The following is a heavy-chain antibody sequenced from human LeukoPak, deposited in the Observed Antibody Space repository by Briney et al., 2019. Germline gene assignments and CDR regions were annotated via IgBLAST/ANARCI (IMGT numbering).Heavy chain of an antibody. J-gene: IGHJ6*03. Sequence: SETLSLTCTGSGGSISSYYWSWIRQPAGKGRECIGRIYTSESTNYHPSLRSRVTISVDTSKNEFSVKLSSGTAADTAVYYWARDVPHRSYYSYYLDVWGKGTPVTVSS. CDR2: IYTSEST. CDR3: ARDVPHRSYYSYYLDV. V-gene: IGHV4-4*07. CDR1: GGSISSYY. D-gene: IGHD6-6*01.